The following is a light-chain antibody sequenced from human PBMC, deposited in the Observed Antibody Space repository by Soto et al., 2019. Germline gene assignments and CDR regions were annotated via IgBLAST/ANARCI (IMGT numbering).Light chain of an antibody. V-gene: IGLV2-8*01. CDR1: SSDIGGYNY. CDR3: SSYAGYKTL. Sequence: QSALTQPPSASGSPGQSVTISCIGASSDIGGYNYVSWYQQHPGKAPRLVIYEVSKRPSGVPDRFSGSKSGNTASLTVSGLQADDEADYYCSSYAGYKTLFGGGTKLTVL. J-gene: IGLJ2*01. CDR2: EVS.